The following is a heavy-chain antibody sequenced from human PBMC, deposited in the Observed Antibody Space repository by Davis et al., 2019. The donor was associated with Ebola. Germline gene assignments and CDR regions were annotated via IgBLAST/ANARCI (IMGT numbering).Heavy chain of an antibody. CDR2: IIPIFGTA. Sequence: SVKVSCKASGGTFSSYAISWVRQAPGQGLEWMGGIIPIFGTANYAQKFQGRVTITADESTSTAYMELSSLRSDDTAVYYCARSYYCSSTSCYSGYYYYYYGMDVWGQGTTVTVSS. J-gene: IGHJ6*02. D-gene: IGHD2-2*02. CDR1: GGTFSSYA. CDR3: ARSYYCSSTSCYSGYYYYYYGMDV. V-gene: IGHV1-69*13.